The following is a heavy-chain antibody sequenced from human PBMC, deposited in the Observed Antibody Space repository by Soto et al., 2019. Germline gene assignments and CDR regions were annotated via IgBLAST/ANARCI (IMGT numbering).Heavy chain of an antibody. CDR1: GFTFSSYS. CDR3: AKPSYDFWSGYYHPFDG. J-gene: IGHJ4*02. Sequence: QVKLVESGGGVVQPGRSLRLSCAVSGFTFSSYSMHWVRQAPGKGLEWVALIWYDGSSKFYADSVKGRFTISRDNSKNTLSLVMSSLRAEDTAMYYCAKPSYDFWSGYYHPFDGWGQGTLVTVSS. CDR2: IWYDGSSK. V-gene: IGHV3-33*06. D-gene: IGHD3-3*01.